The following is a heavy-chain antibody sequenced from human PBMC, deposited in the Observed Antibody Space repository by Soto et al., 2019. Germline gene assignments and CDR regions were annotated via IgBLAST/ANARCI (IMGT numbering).Heavy chain of an antibody. V-gene: IGHV3-30*04. CDR2: ISYDGSNK. CDR1: GFIFGDYA. Sequence: GGSLRLSCTPSGFIFGDYAISWFRQAPGKGLEWVAVISYDGSNKHYADSVKGRFTISRDNSKNTLDLQMNSLRAEDTAVYYCAKDTYYYDRSGYYTYDYWGQGTQVTVSS. D-gene: IGHD3-22*01. CDR3: AKDTYYYDRSGYYTYDY. J-gene: IGHJ4*02.